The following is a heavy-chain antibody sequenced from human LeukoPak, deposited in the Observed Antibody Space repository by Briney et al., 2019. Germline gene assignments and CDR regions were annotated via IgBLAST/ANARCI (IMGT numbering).Heavy chain of an antibody. V-gene: IGHV3-30*18. CDR2: ISHDGSNK. Sequence: PGGSLRLSCAASGFTFYSYWMHWVRQAPGKGLEWVAVISHDGSNKYYADSVKGRFTISRDNSKNTLYLQMNSLRAEDTAVYYCAKEQIVVVTARRDAFDIWGQGTMVTVSS. J-gene: IGHJ3*02. CDR3: AKEQIVVVTARRDAFDI. CDR1: GFTFYSYW. D-gene: IGHD2-21*02.